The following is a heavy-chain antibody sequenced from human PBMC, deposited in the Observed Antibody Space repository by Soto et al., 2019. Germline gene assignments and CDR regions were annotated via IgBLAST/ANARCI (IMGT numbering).Heavy chain of an antibody. CDR1: GGSVRSSTYY. J-gene: IGHJ4*02. V-gene: IGHV4-39*07. Sequence: SETLSLTCTVSGGSVRSSTYYWGWIRQRPEKGLEWIASIYYSGSIYNNPSLTSRVTISVDTSKNQFSLQLSSVSAADTAVYYCARGPSGDKVDYWGQGTLVTVSS. D-gene: IGHD7-27*01. CDR3: ARGPSGDKVDY. CDR2: IYYSGSI.